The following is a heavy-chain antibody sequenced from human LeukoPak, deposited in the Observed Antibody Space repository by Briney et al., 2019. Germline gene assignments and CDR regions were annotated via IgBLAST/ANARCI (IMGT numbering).Heavy chain of an antibody. CDR2: INWNGGST. D-gene: IGHD5-18*01. CDR3: ARGDVDTAMGDPFDY. Sequence: PGRSLRLSCAASGFTFSSYGMHWVRQAPGKGLEWVSGINWNGGSTGYADSVKGRFTISRDNAKNSLYLQMNSLRAEDTALYYCARGDVDTAMGDPFDYWGQGTLVTVSS. CDR1: GFTFSSYG. V-gene: IGHV3-20*04. J-gene: IGHJ4*02.